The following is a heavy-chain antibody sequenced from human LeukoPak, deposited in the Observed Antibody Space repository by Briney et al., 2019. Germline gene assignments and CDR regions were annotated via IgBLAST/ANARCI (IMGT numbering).Heavy chain of an antibody. D-gene: IGHD3-9*01. Sequence: SETLSLTCSVSGGSMNSYYWSWIRQSPGKGLEWIGYIYYSGSTNYTPSLKSRVTISVDTSKNQFSLKLSSVTAADTAVYYCARHVWLQPFDYWGQGTLVTVSS. J-gene: IGHJ4*02. CDR1: GGSMNSYY. CDR3: ARHVWLQPFDY. V-gene: IGHV4-59*08. CDR2: IYYSGST.